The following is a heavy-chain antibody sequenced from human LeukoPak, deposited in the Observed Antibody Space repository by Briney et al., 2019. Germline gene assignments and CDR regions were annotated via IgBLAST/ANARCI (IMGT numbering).Heavy chain of an antibody. D-gene: IGHD6-13*01. CDR3: ARSSIWYENWFDP. CDR2: IYYSGST. CDR1: GGSISSYY. V-gene: IGHV4-59*01. J-gene: IGHJ5*02. Sequence: SETLSLTCTVSGGSISSYYWSWIRQPPGEGLEWIGYIYYSGSTNYNPSLKSRVTISVDTSKNKFSLKLSSVTAADTAVYYCARSSIWYENWFDPWGQGTLVTVSS.